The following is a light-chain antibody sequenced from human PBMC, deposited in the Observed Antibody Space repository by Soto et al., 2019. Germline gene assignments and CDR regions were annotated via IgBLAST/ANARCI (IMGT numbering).Light chain of an antibody. CDR1: SSDVGGYNY. Sequence: QSALTQPASVSGSPGQSITISCTGTSSDVGGYNYVSWYQQLPGKAPKLLIYEVSNRPSGVSNRFSGSKSGNTASLTISWLQAEDEADYYCNSYTSASTYVFGTGTKLTVL. J-gene: IGLJ1*01. V-gene: IGLV2-14*01. CDR3: NSYTSASTYV. CDR2: EVS.